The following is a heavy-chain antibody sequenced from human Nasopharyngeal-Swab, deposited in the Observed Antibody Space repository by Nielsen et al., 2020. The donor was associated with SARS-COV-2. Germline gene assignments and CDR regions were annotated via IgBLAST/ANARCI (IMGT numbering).Heavy chain of an antibody. J-gene: IGHJ6*02. V-gene: IGHV3-21*01. D-gene: IGHD3-9*01. CDR1: GFTFSSYS. CDR3: ARDGWYDILTGYLALYYYYYGMDV. Sequence: GESLKISCAASGFTFSSYSMNWVRQAPGKGLEWVSSISSSSSYIYYADSVKGRFTISRDNAKNSLYLQMNSLRAEDTAVYYCARDGWYDILTGYLALYYYYYGMDVWGQGTTVTVSS. CDR2: ISSSSSYI.